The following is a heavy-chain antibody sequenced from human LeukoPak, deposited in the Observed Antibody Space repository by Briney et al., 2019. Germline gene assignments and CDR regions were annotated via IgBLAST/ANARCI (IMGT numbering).Heavy chain of an antibody. CDR1: GVSISSGGYY. D-gene: IGHD6-13*01. V-gene: IGHV4-31*03. CDR3: ARGDRAAEEEEGHYFDY. Sequence: SQTLSLTCTVSGVSISSGGYYWSWIRQHPGKRMEWIGSIYYSGRTYYNPSLKSRVTISVDTSKNQFYLKLSSVTAADTAVYYCARGDRAAEEEEGHYFDYWGQGTLVTVSS. J-gene: IGHJ4*02. CDR2: IYYSGRT.